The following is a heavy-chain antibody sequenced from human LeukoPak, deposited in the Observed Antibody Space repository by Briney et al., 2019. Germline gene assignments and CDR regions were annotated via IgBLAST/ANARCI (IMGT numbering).Heavy chain of an antibody. CDR2: IYYSGST. CDR3: ARLQDEWELPLGYYFDY. CDR1: GGSISSSSYY. Sequence: PSETLSLTCTVSGGSISSSSYYWGWIRQPPGKGLEWIGSIYYSGSTYYNPSLKSRVTISVDTSKNQFSLKLSSVTAADTAVYYCARLQDEWELPLGYYFDYWGQGTLVTVSS. D-gene: IGHD1-26*01. J-gene: IGHJ4*02. V-gene: IGHV4-39*01.